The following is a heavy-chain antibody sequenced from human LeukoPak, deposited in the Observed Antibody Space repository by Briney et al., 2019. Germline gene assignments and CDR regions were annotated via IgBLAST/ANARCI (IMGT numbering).Heavy chain of an antibody. D-gene: IGHD2-8*01. CDR1: SGSINNYY. Sequence: PSETLSLTCTVSSGSINNYYWGWIRQPPGNGLEWIGSIFHSGRTYNNPSLKSRVTISVDTSKNQFSLKLSSVTAADTAVYYCARHGPVYYYYGMDVWGQGTTVTVSS. CDR3: ARHGPVYYYYGMDV. J-gene: IGHJ6*02. CDR2: IFHSGRT. V-gene: IGHV4-38-2*02.